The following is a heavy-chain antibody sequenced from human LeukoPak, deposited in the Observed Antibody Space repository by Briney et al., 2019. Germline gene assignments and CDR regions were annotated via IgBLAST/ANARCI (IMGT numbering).Heavy chain of an antibody. CDR2: INHSGST. CDR3: ARHDWYSSGWYFDY. V-gene: IGHV4-34*01. Sequence: SETLSLTCAVYGGSFSGYYWSWIRQPPGKGLEWIGEINHSGSTNYNPSLKSRVTISVDTSKNQFSLKLSSVTAADTAVYYCARHDWYSSGWYFDYWGQGTLVTVSS. CDR1: GGSFSGYY. J-gene: IGHJ4*02. D-gene: IGHD6-19*01.